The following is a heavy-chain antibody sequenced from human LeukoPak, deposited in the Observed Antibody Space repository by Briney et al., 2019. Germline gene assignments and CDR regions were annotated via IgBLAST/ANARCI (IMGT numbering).Heavy chain of an antibody. D-gene: IGHD1-26*01. CDR1: GFTFSSYN. CDR2: ISGSSSYI. V-gene: IGHV3-21*01. CDR3: ARAATVGTTRPGTHFDY. Sequence: GSLRLSCAASGFTFSSYNMNWVRQAPGKGLEWVSSISGSSSYIYYADSAKGRFSISRDNAKNSLYLQMNSLRAEDTAVYYCARAATVGTTRPGTHFDYWGQGTLVTVSS. J-gene: IGHJ4*02.